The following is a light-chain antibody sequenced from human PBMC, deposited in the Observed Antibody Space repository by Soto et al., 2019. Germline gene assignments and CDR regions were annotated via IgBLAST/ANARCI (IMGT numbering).Light chain of an antibody. CDR2: EGG. Sequence: QSALTQPASVSGSPGQSITISCTGTSSDVGNYNLVSWYQQYPGKAPKLMIYEGGKRPSGVSNRFSGSKSGNTASLTISVLQAEDEADYYCCSFALRSTLIFGGGTQLTVL. J-gene: IGLJ2*01. CDR1: SSDVGNYNL. CDR3: CSFALRSTLI. V-gene: IGLV2-23*01.